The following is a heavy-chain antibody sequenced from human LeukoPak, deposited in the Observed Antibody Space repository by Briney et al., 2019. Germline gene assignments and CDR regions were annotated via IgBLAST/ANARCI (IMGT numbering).Heavy chain of an antibody. V-gene: IGHV1-69*04. CDR3: ARVESGSYYANFDY. J-gene: IGHJ4*02. D-gene: IGHD1-26*01. Sequence: ASVKASCKASGGTFSSYAISWVRQAPGQGLEWMGRIIPILGIANYAQKFQGRVTITADKSTSTAYMELSSLRSEDTAVYYCARVESGSYYANFDYWGQGTLVTVSS. CDR2: IIPILGIA. CDR1: GGTFSSYA.